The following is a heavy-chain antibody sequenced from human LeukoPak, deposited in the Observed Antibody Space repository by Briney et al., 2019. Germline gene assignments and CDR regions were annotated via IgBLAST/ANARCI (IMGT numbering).Heavy chain of an antibody. CDR3: ATDRGRRAAAGPAFDY. CDR2: FDPEDGET. Sequence: ASVKVSCKVSGYTLTELSMHWVRQAPGKGLEWMGSFDPEDGETIYAQKFQGRVTMTEDTSTDTAYMELSSLRSEDTAVYYCATDRGRRAAAGPAFDYWGQGTLVTVSS. J-gene: IGHJ4*02. CDR1: GYTLTELS. V-gene: IGHV1-24*01. D-gene: IGHD6-13*01.